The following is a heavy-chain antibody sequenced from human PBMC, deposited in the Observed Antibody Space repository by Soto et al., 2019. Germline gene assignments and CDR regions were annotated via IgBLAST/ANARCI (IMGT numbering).Heavy chain of an antibody. CDR3: RARTSIIDY. J-gene: IGHJ4*02. CDR2: IRSKANSYAT. Sequence: VGSLRLSCAASGFTFSGSAMHWVRQASGKGLEWVGRIRSKANSYATAYAASVKGRFTISRDDSKNTAYLQMNSLKTEDTAVYYCRARTSIIDYWGQGTLVTVSS. D-gene: IGHD3-9*01. V-gene: IGHV3-73*01. CDR1: GFTFSGSA.